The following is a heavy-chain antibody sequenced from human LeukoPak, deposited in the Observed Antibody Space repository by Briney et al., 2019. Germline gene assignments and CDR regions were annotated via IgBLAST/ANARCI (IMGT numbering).Heavy chain of an antibody. CDR3: ARHVSVTPWFFDL. D-gene: IGHD4-17*01. CDR1: GGSMSGQF. Sequence: SETLSLTCTFSGGSMSGQFWSWFRQPPGKGLEWIGYVHSSGSTNYNPSLKSRVTISVDTSKNQFSLNLSSVTAADTALYYCARHVSVTPWFFDLWGRGTLVTVSS. J-gene: IGHJ2*01. V-gene: IGHV4-59*08. CDR2: VHSSGST.